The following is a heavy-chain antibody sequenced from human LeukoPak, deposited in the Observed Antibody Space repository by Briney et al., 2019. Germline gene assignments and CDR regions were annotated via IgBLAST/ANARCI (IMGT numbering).Heavy chain of an antibody. CDR1: GGPISSYY. CDR2: MYYSGYT. Sequence: SETLSLTCTVSGGPISSYYWSWIRQPAGMGLEWIGYMYYSGYTNYNPSLKSRVTTSVDMSKNQFSLKLSSVTAADTAVYYCARDSGIAAAGTSGYYYYYGMDVWGQGTTVTVSS. V-gene: IGHV4-59*01. D-gene: IGHD6-13*01. CDR3: ARDSGIAAAGTSGYYYYYGMDV. J-gene: IGHJ6*02.